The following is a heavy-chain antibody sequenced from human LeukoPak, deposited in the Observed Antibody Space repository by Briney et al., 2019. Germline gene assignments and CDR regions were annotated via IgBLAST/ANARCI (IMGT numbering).Heavy chain of an antibody. D-gene: IGHD6-25*01. CDR1: GYSISSNYY. CDR2: IYHSGST. CDR3: ARSRGRLAQLDF. J-gene: IGHJ4*02. Sequence: SETLSLTCTASGYSISSNYYWGWIRQPPGKGLEWIGSIYHSGSTYYNPSLKSRVTISVDTSKNQFSLKVRSVTAADTAVYYCARSRGRLAQLDFWGQGTLVTVSS. V-gene: IGHV4-38-2*02.